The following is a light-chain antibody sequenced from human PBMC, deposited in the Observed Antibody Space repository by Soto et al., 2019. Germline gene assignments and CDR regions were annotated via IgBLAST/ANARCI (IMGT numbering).Light chain of an antibody. J-gene: IGKJ1*01. Sequence: DIQMTQSPSTLSASVGDRVTITCRASQSLNDWLAWFQQKPGKAPNLLIYKVSNLESGVPSRFSGSGSGTEFTLTLSSLQPDDFATHYCQQYNGYSWAFGQGTKVEIK. V-gene: IGKV1-5*03. CDR3: QQYNGYSWA. CDR1: QSLNDW. CDR2: KVS.